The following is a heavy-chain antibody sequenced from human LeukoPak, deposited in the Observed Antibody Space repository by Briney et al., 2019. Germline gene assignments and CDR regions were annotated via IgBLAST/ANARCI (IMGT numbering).Heavy chain of an antibody. CDR1: GFTFSSYG. J-gene: IGHJ4*02. CDR2: ISYDGSNK. D-gene: IGHD2-8*01. V-gene: IGHV3-30*18. Sequence: GGSLRLSCAASGFTFSSYGMHWVRQAPGKGLEWVAVISYDGSNKYYADSVKGRFTISRDNSKNTLYLQMNSLRAEDTAVYYCAKDEDIVLMVYAIAPDYWGQGTLVTVSS. CDR3: AKDEDIVLMVYAIAPDY.